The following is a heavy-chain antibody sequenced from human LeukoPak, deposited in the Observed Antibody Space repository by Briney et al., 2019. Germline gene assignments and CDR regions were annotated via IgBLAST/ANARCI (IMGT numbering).Heavy chain of an antibody. CDR1: GGSISSNNYY. D-gene: IGHD3-3*01. Sequence: SETLSLTCTVSGGSISSNNYYWGRIRRPPGKGLEWIGSIYYGGYTYYNPSLKSRVTISVDTSKNQFSLKLSSVTAADTAIYYCQSRFLEWLLDYWGQGTLVTVSS. V-gene: IGHV4-39*01. CDR3: QSRFLEWLLDY. J-gene: IGHJ4*02. CDR2: IYYGGYT.